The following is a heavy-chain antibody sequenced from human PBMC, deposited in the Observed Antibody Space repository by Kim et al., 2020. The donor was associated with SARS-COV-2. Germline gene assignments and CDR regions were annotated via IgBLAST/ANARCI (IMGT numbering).Heavy chain of an antibody. CDR3: ARDQRVVVR. D-gene: IGHD2-15*01. CDR2: ISSSSSHI. J-gene: IGHJ4*02. V-gene: IGHV3-21*01. CDR1: EFTLSSYS. Sequence: GGSLRLSCAASEFTLSSYSMNWVRQAPGKGLEWVAAISSSSSHIYYADSVQGRFTISRDNAKNSLYLQMNSLGAEDTAVYYCARDQRVVVRWGQGTLVTVSS.